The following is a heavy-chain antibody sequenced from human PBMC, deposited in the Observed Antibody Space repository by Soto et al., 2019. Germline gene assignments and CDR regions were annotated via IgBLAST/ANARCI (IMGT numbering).Heavy chain of an antibody. V-gene: IGHV4-34*01. Sequence: SXTLSLAFAVYGGSLSSHYWAWNRQPPGKGLEWIGGFYYSGSPYYNPSLKSRVTMSVDTSKNQFSLKLSSVTAADTAVYYCARVSGSYYYGMDVWGQGITVTVSS. CDR1: GGSLSSHY. CDR3: ARVSGSYYYGMDV. D-gene: IGHD1-26*01. J-gene: IGHJ6*02. CDR2: FYYSGSP.